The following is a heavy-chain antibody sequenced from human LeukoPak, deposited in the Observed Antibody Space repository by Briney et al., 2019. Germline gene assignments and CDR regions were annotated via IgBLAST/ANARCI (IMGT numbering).Heavy chain of an antibody. J-gene: IGHJ4*02. V-gene: IGHV3-21*01. CDR1: GFTFSSYS. D-gene: IGHD3-22*01. CDR2: ISSSSSYI. Sequence: PGGSLRLSCAASGFTFSSYSMNWVRQAPGKGLEWVSSISSSSSYIYYADSVKGRFTISRDNAKKSLYLQMNSLRAEDTAVYYCARDIRDSSGYYYAGSDYWGQGTLVTVSS. CDR3: ARDIRDSSGYYYAGSDY.